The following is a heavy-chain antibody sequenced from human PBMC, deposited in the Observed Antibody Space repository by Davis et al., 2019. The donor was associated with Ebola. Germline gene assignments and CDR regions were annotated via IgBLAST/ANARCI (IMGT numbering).Heavy chain of an antibody. Sequence: GESLKISCAASGFTFSGSAMHWVRQASGKGLEWVGRIRSKANSYATAYAASVKGRFTISRDNAKNSLYLQMNSLRDEDTAVYYCARDLVVVYAVGGDFWGQGTLVTVSS. CDR2: IRSKANSYAT. CDR3: ARDLVVVYAVGGDF. J-gene: IGHJ4*02. CDR1: GFTFSGSA. V-gene: IGHV3-73*01. D-gene: IGHD2-8*02.